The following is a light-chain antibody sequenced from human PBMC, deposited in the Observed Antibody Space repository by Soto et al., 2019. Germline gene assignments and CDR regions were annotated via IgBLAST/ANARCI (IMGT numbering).Light chain of an antibody. CDR2: GAS. CDR3: QQYNNWPPHT. CDR1: QSVSSN. Sequence: EIVMTQSPATLSVSPGERATLSCRASQSVSSNLAWYQQKPGQAPRLLIYGASTRATGIPARFSGSGSGTEFTLTISSLQSEDFAVYYCQQYNNWPPHTFGQGTRLEN. J-gene: IGKJ5*01. V-gene: IGKV3-15*01.